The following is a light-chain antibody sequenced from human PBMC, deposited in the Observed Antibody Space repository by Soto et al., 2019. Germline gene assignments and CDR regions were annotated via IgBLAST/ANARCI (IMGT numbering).Light chain of an antibody. J-gene: IGKJ1*01. CDR2: GAS. CDR1: QSIDSK. V-gene: IGKV3-15*01. CDR3: QQYKSWRT. Sequence: IVRREAPATLSVSPRERARLSCRAIQSIDSKLAWDQQRPGQAPRLLIYGASTRATGIPARFSGSGSGTEFTLTISGLQSEDVGVYYCQQYKSWRTFGQGTKVDIK.